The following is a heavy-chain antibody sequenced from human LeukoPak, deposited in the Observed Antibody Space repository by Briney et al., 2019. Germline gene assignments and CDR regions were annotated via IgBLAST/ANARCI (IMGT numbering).Heavy chain of an antibody. V-gene: IGHV3-30*04. J-gene: IGHJ4*02. D-gene: IGHD3-10*01. Sequence: SGGSLRLSCAASGFTFSSYAMHWVRQAPGKGLEWVAVISYDGSNKYYADSVKGRFTISRDNSKNTLYLQMNSLRAEDTAAYYCAKGGASGFGELLDYRGQGTLVTVSS. CDR2: ISYDGSNK. CDR3: AKGGASGFGELLDY. CDR1: GFTFSSYA.